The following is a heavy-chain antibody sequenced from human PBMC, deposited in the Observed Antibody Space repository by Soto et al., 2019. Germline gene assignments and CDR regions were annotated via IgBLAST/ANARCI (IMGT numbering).Heavy chain of an antibody. D-gene: IGHD3-22*01. Sequence: GGSLRLSCAASGFTFSSYAMSWVRQAPGKGLERVSAISGSGGSTYYADSVKGRFTISRDNSKNTLYLHLNSLRAEDTAVYYCAVSSPRGDYYDSSGYYGDAFDIWGQGTMVTVSS. CDR3: AVSSPRGDYYDSSGYYGDAFDI. V-gene: IGHV3-23*01. CDR1: GFTFSSYA. CDR2: ISGSGGST. J-gene: IGHJ3*02.